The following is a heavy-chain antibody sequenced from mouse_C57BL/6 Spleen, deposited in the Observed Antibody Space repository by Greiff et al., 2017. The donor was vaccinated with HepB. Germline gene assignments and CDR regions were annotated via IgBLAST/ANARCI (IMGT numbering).Heavy chain of an antibody. CDR2: INYDGSST. CDR1: GFTFSDYY. V-gene: IGHV5-16*01. Sequence: EVKLVESEGGLVQPGSSMKLSCTASGFTFSDYYMAWVRQVPEKGLEWVANINYDGSSTYYLDSLKSRFIISRDNAKNILYLQMSSLKSEDTATYYCARGYGSSLFAYWGQGTLVTVSA. J-gene: IGHJ3*01. D-gene: IGHD1-1*01. CDR3: ARGYGSSLFAY.